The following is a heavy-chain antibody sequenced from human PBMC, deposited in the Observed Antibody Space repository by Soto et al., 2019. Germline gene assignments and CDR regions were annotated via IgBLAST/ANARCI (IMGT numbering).Heavy chain of an antibody. J-gene: IGHJ3*02. CDR2: INAGNGNT. Sequence: ASVKVSCKASGYIFTSYAMHWVRQAPGQRLEWMGWINAGNGNTKYSQKFQGRVTITRDTSASTAYMELSSLRSEDTAVYYCARPLSIAARGVRDAFDIWGQGTMVTVSS. V-gene: IGHV1-3*01. CDR3: ARPLSIAARGVRDAFDI. CDR1: GYIFTSYA. D-gene: IGHD6-6*01.